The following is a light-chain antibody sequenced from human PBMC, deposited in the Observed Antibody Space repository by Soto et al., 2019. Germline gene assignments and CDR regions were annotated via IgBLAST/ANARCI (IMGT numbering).Light chain of an antibody. Sequence: DFRMTQSPSSLSASVGDRVTITCRASQGISNSLALYQQKPGKVPNLLVYAASTLQSGVPSRFSGSGSGTDFTLTISSLQPEDVATYYCQKYNSAPLTFGQGTKVEVK. CDR3: QKYNSAPLT. J-gene: IGKJ1*01. V-gene: IGKV1-27*01. CDR1: QGISNS. CDR2: AAS.